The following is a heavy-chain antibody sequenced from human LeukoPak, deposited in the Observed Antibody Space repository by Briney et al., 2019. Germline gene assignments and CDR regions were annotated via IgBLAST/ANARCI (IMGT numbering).Heavy chain of an antibody. J-gene: IGHJ4*02. Sequence: GGSLRLSCAASGFTFSSYAMSWVRQAPGKGLEWVSAISGSGGSTYYADSVKGRFTISRDNSKNTLYLQMNSLRAEDTAVYYCAKGAQWPHLSITMIVVVISGEFGYWGQGTLVTVSS. CDR2: ISGSGGST. CDR3: AKGAQWPHLSITMIVVVISGEFGY. D-gene: IGHD3-22*01. CDR1: GFTFSSYA. V-gene: IGHV3-23*01.